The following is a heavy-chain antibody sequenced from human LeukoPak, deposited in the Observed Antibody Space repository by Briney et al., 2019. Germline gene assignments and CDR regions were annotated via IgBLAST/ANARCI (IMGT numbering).Heavy chain of an antibody. J-gene: IGHJ4*02. D-gene: IGHD6-13*01. CDR2: MNPNSGNT. CDR1: GYTFTSYD. V-gene: IGHV1-8*01. Sequence: ASVKVSCKASGYTFTSYDINWVRQATGQGLEWMGWMNPNSGNTGYAQKFQGRVTMTRNTSISTAYMELSSLGSEDTAVYYCASIAAAGITPLDYWGQGTLVTVSS. CDR3: ASIAAAGITPLDY.